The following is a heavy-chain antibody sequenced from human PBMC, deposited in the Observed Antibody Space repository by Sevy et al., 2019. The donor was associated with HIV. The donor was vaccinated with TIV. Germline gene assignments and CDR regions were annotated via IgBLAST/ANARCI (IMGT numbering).Heavy chain of an antibody. V-gene: IGHV3-49*03. Sequence: GGSLRLSCTASGFTFGDYAMNWFRQAPGKGLEWVGFIRTKAYGGTTEYPASVKGRFTISRDDSKSIAYLQMNSLKTDDTAVYYCTRGRYTYVPFDYWGQGTLVTVSS. D-gene: IGHD3-10*02. CDR1: GFTFGDYA. CDR2: IRTKAYGGTT. J-gene: IGHJ4*02. CDR3: TRGRYTYVPFDY.